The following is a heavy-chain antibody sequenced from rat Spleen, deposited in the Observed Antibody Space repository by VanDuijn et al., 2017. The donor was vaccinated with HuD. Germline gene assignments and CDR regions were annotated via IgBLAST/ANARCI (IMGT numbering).Heavy chain of an antibody. CDR2: IWNTGGT. Sequence: QVQLKESGPGLVQPSQTLSLTCTVAGFSLTSYNVHWVRQPPGKGLEWMGVIWNTGGTRYNSALKSRLSISKDTSKSQVFLEMNSLQTEDTAVYFCRRDEYRNNWGFDYWGQGTLVTVSS. D-gene: IGHD1-5*01. V-gene: IGHV2-41*01. CDR3: RRDEYRNNWGFDY. CDR1: GFSLTSYN. J-gene: IGHJ3*01.